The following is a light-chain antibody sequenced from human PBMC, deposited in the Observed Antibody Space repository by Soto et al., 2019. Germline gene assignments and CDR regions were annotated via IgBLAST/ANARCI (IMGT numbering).Light chain of an antibody. Sequence: EVVVTQSPATLSVSPGERVTLSCRASESVHRNLAWYQQKPGQGPRLLIYYASTRATGVPDRFTGSGSGTEFNLTISSLQSEDFGVYHCQHYSNWPPTFGPGTKVEIK. V-gene: IGKV3-15*01. CDR3: QHYSNWPPT. CDR1: ESVHRN. J-gene: IGKJ3*01. CDR2: YAS.